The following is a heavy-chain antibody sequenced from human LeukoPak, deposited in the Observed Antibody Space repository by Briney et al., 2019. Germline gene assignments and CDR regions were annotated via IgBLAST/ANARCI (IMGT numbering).Heavy chain of an antibody. CDR3: ARVISSSGWFFAYYYYYMDV. D-gene: IGHD6-19*01. CDR2: MNPNSGNT. Sequence: ASVKVSCKTSGYTFTGHYMHWVRQAPGQGLEWMGWMNPNSGNTGYAQKFQGRVTMTRNTSISTAYMELSSLRSEDTAVYYCARVISSSGWFFAYYYYYMDVWGKGTTVTISS. V-gene: IGHV1-8*01. J-gene: IGHJ6*03. CDR1: GYTFTGHY.